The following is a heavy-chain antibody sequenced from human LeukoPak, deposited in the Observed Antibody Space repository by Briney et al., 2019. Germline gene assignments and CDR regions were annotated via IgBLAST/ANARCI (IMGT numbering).Heavy chain of an antibody. V-gene: IGHV4-38-2*02. J-gene: IGHJ4*02. D-gene: IGHD3-10*01. CDR1: GYSISSGYY. CDR2: IYHSGST. Sequence: SETLSLTCGVSGYSISSGYYWGWIRQPPGKGLEWIGSIYHSGSTYYNPSLKSRVTISVDTSKNQFSLKLSSVTAADTAVYYCARERGSDYYGSGANSYYFDYWGQGTLVTVSS. CDR3: ARERGSDYYGSGANSYYFDY.